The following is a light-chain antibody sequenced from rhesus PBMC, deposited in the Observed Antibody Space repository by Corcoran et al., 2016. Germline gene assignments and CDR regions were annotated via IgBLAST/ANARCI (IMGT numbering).Light chain of an antibody. Sequence: DIQMTQSPSSLSASVGDTVTITCQASQGISKDLAWYQQKTGKAPKLLIYDASPLQSGVPTRFRGSGSWTDITLTSSSLQPKDCTTDYCQQHTTYPLTVGGGTKV. CDR3: QQHTTYPLT. V-gene: IGKV1-33*02. J-gene: IGKJ4*01. CDR2: DAS. CDR1: QGISKD.